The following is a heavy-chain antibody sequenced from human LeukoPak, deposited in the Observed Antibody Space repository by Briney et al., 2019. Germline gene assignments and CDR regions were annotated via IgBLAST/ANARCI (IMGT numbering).Heavy chain of an antibody. CDR2: ISYDGSNK. Sequence: GRSLRLSCAASGFTFSSYGMHWVRQAPGKGLEWVAVISYDGSNKYYADSVKGRFTISRDNSKNTLYLQMNSPRAEDTAVYYCARLPVSGSYSTPLDYWGQGTLVAVSS. D-gene: IGHD3-10*01. J-gene: IGHJ4*02. V-gene: IGHV3-30*03. CDR3: ARLPVSGSYSTPLDY. CDR1: GFTFSSYG.